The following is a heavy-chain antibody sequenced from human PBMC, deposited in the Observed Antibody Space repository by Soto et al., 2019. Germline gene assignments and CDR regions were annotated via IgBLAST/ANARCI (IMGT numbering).Heavy chain of an antibody. Sequence: SETLSLTCTVSGDSISSGLYYWGWIRQPPGKGLEWIGSIYYSGSTYYSPSLKSRLTISVDKSITTAYLQWSSLKASDTAMYYCARGFFRPPSKTNFDYWGLGTLVTVSS. CDR2: IYYSGST. CDR1: GDSISSGLYY. V-gene: IGHV4-39*02. J-gene: IGHJ4*02. CDR3: ARGFFRPPSKTNFDY. D-gene: IGHD3-3*01.